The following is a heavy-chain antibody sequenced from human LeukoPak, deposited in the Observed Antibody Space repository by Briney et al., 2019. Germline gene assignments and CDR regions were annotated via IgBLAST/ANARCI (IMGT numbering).Heavy chain of an antibody. CDR3: ATLVSTRYYFDY. Sequence: SETLSLTCAVYGGSFSGYYWSWIRQPPGKGLEWIGEINHSGSTNYNPSLKSRVTISVDTSKNQFSLRLTSVTAADTAVYFCATLVSTRYYFDYWGQGTLVTVSS. J-gene: IGHJ4*02. V-gene: IGHV4-34*01. CDR2: INHSGST. CDR1: GGSFSGYY. D-gene: IGHD5/OR15-5a*01.